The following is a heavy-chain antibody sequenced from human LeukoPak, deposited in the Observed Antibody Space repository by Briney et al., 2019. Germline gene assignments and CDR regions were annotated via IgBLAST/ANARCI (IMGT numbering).Heavy chain of an antibody. Sequence: RSGGSLRLSCAASGFTFSSYSMNWVRQAPGKGLEWVSYISSSSSYIYYADSVKGRFTISRDNAKNSLYLQMNSLRAEDTAVYYCARPPEALVPAAPYYYYYYMDVWGKGTTVTVSS. J-gene: IGHJ6*03. V-gene: IGHV3-21*05. CDR3: ARPPEALVPAAPYYYYYYMDV. D-gene: IGHD2-2*01. CDR1: GFTFSSYS. CDR2: ISSSSSYI.